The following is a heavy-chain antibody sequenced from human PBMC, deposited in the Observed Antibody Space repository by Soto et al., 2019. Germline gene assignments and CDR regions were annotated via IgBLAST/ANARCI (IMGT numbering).Heavy chain of an antibody. V-gene: IGHV1-3*01. Sequence: ASVKVSCKASGYTFTSYAMHWVRQAPGQRLEWMGCINAGNGNTKYSQKFQGRVTITRDTSTDTAYMELSSLRSEDTAVYYCATALGDVLRYFDWPPDAFDIWGQGTMVTVSS. J-gene: IGHJ3*02. D-gene: IGHD3-9*01. CDR2: INAGNGNT. CDR3: ATALGDVLRYFDWPPDAFDI. CDR1: GYTFTSYA.